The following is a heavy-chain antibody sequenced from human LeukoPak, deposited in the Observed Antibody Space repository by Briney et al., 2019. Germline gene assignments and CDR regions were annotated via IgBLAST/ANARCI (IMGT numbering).Heavy chain of an antibody. Sequence: GRSLRLSCAASGFTFSSYGMHWVRQAPGKGLEWVAFIWYDGGNKYYADSVRGRFTISRDNSKNTLYLQMNSLKTEDTAVYYCTTDLPRSGYDPETFDYWGQGTMVTVSS. CDR3: TTDLPRSGYDPETFDY. CDR2: IWYDGGNK. D-gene: IGHD3-3*01. CDR1: GFTFSSYG. V-gene: IGHV3-33*01. J-gene: IGHJ4*02.